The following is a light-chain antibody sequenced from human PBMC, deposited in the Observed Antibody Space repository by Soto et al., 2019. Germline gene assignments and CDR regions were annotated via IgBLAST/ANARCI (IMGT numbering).Light chain of an antibody. Sequence: QSALTQPRSVSGSPGQSVTISCTGSSRDVGGYNYVSWYQQQPGRAPKLLIYDVTIRTSGVSARFSGSKSGNTASLTISGLQAEDDADYFCCSYEGTYTSFVFGTGTKVTVL. CDR2: DVT. CDR3: CSYEGTYTSFV. V-gene: IGLV2-11*01. J-gene: IGLJ1*01. CDR1: SRDVGGYNY.